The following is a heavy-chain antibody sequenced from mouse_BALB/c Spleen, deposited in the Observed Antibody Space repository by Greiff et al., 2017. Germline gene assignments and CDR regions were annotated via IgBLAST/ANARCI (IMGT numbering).Heavy chain of an antibody. V-gene: IGHV5-12-2*01. J-gene: IGHJ3*01. CDR1: GFTFSSYT. CDR3: ARQGYDYVLGY. Sequence: EVMLVESGGGLVQPGGSLKLSCAASGFTFSSYTMSWVRQTPEKRLEWVAYISNGGGSTYYPDTVKGRFTISRDNAKNTLYLQMSSLKSEDTAMYYCARQGYDYVLGYWGQGTLVTVSA. CDR2: ISNGGGST. D-gene: IGHD2-4*01.